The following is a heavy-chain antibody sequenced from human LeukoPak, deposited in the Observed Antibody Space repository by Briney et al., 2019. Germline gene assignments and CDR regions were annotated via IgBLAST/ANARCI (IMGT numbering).Heavy chain of an antibody. V-gene: IGHV1-46*01. CDR2: INPSGGST. CDR3: ARDPAGHYYGSGSYYGGFYFDY. D-gene: IGHD3-10*01. Sequence: AASVKVSCKASGYTFTSYYMHWVRQAPGQGLEWMGIINPSGGSTSYAQKLQGRVTMTRDTSTSTVYMELSSLRSEDTAVYYCARDPAGHYYGSGSYYGGFYFDYWGQGTLVTVSS. J-gene: IGHJ4*02. CDR1: GYTFTSYY.